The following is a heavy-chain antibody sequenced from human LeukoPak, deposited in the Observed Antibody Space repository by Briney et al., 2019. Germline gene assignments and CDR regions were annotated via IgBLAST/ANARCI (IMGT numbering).Heavy chain of an antibody. CDR3: ARNKRRFDQ. Sequence: GGSLRLSCSASGFNLSDHYMSWIRQTPGGGLYWVSYISNRGFSTYYADSVKGRFTISRDNIKNSLYLEMQSLRAEDTAIYYCARNKRRFDQWGQGTVVTVSS. CDR1: GFNLSDHY. V-gene: IGHV3-11*01. J-gene: IGHJ4*02. CDR2: ISNRGFST.